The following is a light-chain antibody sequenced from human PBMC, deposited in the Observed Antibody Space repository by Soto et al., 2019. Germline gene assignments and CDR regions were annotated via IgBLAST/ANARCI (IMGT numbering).Light chain of an antibody. V-gene: IGKV3-20*01. Sequence: EIVFTQSPGTLSLSPGERATLSCMASQSVSSIYLAWYQQKPGQAPRLLIYDASSRATGIADRFSGSGSGTDFTLIISRLEPEDFAVYYCQQYGSSPLTFGGGTKVDIK. J-gene: IGKJ4*01. CDR1: QSVSSIY. CDR3: QQYGSSPLT. CDR2: DAS.